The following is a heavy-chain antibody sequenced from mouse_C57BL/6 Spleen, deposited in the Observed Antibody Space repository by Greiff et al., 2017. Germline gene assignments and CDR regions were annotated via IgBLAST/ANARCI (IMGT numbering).Heavy chain of an antibody. CDR3: NYGDDSYWYCDV. Sequence: EVQLQQSGAELVRPGASVKLSCTASGFNIKDYYMHWVKQRPEQGLEWIGRIDPEDGDTEYAPKFQGKATMTADTSSNTAYLQLSSLTSEDTAVYYCNYGDDSYWYCDVWGTGTTVTVSS. J-gene: IGHJ1*03. D-gene: IGHD2-13*01. CDR2: IDPEDGDT. CDR1: GFNIKDYY. V-gene: IGHV14-1*01.